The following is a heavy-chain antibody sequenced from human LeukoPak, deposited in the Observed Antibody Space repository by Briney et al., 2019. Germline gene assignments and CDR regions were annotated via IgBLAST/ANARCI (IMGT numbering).Heavy chain of an antibody. Sequence: GGSLRLSCAASGFTFSSYGMYWVRQAPGKGLEWVAVISTDGSNNNYADSVKGRFTISRDNSKNTLYLQMNSLRAEDTALYYCAEDTDLWSGYATAPFDYWGRGTLVTVSS. D-gene: IGHD3-3*01. J-gene: IGHJ4*02. CDR1: GFTFSSYG. CDR3: AEDTDLWSGYATAPFDY. CDR2: ISTDGSNN. V-gene: IGHV3-30*18.